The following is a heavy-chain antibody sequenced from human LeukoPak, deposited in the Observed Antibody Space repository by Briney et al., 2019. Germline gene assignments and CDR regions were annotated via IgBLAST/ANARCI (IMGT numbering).Heavy chain of an antibody. CDR1: GYTFTGYY. D-gene: IGHD2-2*01. CDR2: INPNSGGT. J-gene: IGHJ4*02. V-gene: IGHV1-2*02. Sequence: ASVKVSCKASGYTFTGYYMHWVRQAPGQGLEWMGWINPNSGGTNYAQKFQGRVTMTRDTSISTAYMELSRLRSDDTAVYYCARDPGDIVVVPAVMWGQGTLVTVSS. CDR3: ARDPGDIVVVPAVM.